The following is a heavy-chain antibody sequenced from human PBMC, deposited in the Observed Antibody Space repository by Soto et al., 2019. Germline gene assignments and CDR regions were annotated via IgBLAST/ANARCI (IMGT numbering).Heavy chain of an antibody. Sequence: LILSCAAFELHFEDYGMHLVRLPTGKGVESVSGVRWNSGNIAYADSVRGRFTISRGNAKNSVHLQMNSLRGDDTALYYCAKTRDLGKCGECPDNVPFDPWGQGTMVTV. J-gene: IGHJ5*02. V-gene: IGHV3-9*01. CDR1: ELHFEDYG. D-gene: IGHD2-21*01. CDR3: AKTRDLGKCGECPDNVPFDP. CDR2: VRWNSGNI.